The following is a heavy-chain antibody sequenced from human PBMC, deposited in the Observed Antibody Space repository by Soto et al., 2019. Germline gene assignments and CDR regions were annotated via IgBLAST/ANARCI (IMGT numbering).Heavy chain of an antibody. V-gene: IGHV4-34*01. CDR2: INHSGST. CDR3: ARGGFYDILTGYLYGMDV. D-gene: IGHD3-9*01. Sequence: PSETLSLTCAVYGGSFSCYYLSWIRQPPGKGLEWIGEINHSGSTNYNPSLKSRVTISVDTSKNQFSLKLSSVTAADTAVYYCARGGFYDILTGYLYGMDVWGQGTTVTVSS. J-gene: IGHJ6*02. CDR1: GGSFSCYY.